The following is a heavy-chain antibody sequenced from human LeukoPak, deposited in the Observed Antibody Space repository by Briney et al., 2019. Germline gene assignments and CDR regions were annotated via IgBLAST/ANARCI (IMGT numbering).Heavy chain of an antibody. J-gene: IGHJ5*02. D-gene: IGHD3-3*01. CDR3: ARSGITTVLGGSWFDP. CDR2: INPSGGST. Sequence: VASVKVSCKASGYTFTSYAMNWVRQAPGQGLEWMGIINPSGGSTSYAQKFQGRVTMTRDTSTSTVYMELSSLRSEDTAVYYCARSGITTVLGGSWFDPWGQGTLVTVSS. V-gene: IGHV1-46*01. CDR1: GYTFTSYA.